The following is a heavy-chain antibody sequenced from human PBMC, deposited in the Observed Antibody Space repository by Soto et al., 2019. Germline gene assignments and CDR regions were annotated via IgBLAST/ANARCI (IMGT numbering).Heavy chain of an antibody. CDR1: GDSVSSNSVT. CDR3: APLHRGASDCFDP. V-gene: IGHV6-1*01. J-gene: IGHJ3*01. CDR2: TYYRSKWYN. Sequence: SQTLSLTCVISGDSVSSNSVTWSWIRQSPSRGLEWLGRTYYRSKWYNNYAVSVKSRITINPDTSKSQFSLQLNSVSPEDTAVYYCAPLHRGASDCFDPWGQGTMVTVSS. D-gene: IGHD2-15*01.